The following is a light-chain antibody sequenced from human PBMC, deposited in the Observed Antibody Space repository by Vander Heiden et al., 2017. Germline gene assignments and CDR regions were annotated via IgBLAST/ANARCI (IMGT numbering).Light chain of an antibody. CDR1: SGDIGSYHY. CDR3: CSYTSRSTLYV. J-gene: IGLJ1*01. Sequence: QSALTQPASVPGSPGQSITISCTGSSGDIGSYHYVSWYQQHPGKAPKVIIYDVNHRPSGISNRFSGSRSGNTASLTISGLQAEDEADYYCCSYTSRSTLYVFGTGTKVTVL. V-gene: IGLV2-14*01. CDR2: DVN.